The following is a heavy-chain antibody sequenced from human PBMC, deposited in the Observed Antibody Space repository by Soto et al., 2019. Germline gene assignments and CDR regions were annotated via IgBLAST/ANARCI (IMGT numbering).Heavy chain of an antibody. V-gene: IGHV3-21*01. D-gene: IGHD3-22*01. CDR3: VRVRLDYGSKPYFFDS. J-gene: IGHJ4*02. CDR2: ISSKNNRTSYYI. CDR1: EFSFSSYS. Sequence: GGSLRHSCAASEFSFSSYSMNGVRPAPGKGLAWVSSISSKNNRTSYYIHYADSVKGRFTISRDNAKNSLYLQMDSLRAEDTAVYYCVRVRLDYGSKPYFFDSWGLGTLVPVSS.